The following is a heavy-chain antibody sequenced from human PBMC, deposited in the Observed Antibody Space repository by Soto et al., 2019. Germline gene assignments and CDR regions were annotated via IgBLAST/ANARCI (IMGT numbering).Heavy chain of an antibody. CDR1: GGSFSGYY. Sequence: SETLSLTCDVHGGSFSGYYWSWILQPPGKGLEWIGEINHSGSTNYNPSLKGRVNISVDTSKNQFSLKLSSVTAADTAVYYRARGAELVVAATSYDYWGQGTLVTVTS. D-gene: IGHD2-15*01. CDR3: ARGAELVVAATSYDY. J-gene: IGHJ4*02. V-gene: IGHV4-34*01. CDR2: INHSGST.